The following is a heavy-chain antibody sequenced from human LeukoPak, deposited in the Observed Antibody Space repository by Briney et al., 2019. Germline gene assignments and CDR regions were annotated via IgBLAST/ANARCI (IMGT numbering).Heavy chain of an antibody. CDR2: IYYSGST. V-gene: IGHV4-38-2*02. Sequence: SETLSLTCTVSGYSLSSAYYWAWIRQPPGKGLEWIGSIYYSGSTYYNPSLKSRVTISVDTSKNQFSLKLSSVTAADTAVYYCATPTWYSSSPRGYYMDVWGKGTTVTVSS. D-gene: IGHD6-6*01. CDR3: ATPTWYSSSPRGYYMDV. CDR1: GYSLSSAYY. J-gene: IGHJ6*03.